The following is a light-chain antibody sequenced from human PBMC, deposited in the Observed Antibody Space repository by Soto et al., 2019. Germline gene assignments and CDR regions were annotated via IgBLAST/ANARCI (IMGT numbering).Light chain of an antibody. Sequence: QSALTLPTSVSGSPGQSITISCTGNHNDIGTYDYVSWYQQHPGRAPRLLIHGVTTRPSGISGRFSASKSGLTASLTISGLPPEDEADYYCSSFTSNRIYVFGHGTKVTVL. V-gene: IGLV2-14*03. CDR3: SSFTSNRIYV. CDR2: GVT. CDR1: HNDIGTYDY. J-gene: IGLJ1*01.